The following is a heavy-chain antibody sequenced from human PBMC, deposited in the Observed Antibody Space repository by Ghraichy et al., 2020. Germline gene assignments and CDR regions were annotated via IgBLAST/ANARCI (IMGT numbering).Heavy chain of an antibody. CDR1: GYTFTSYY. D-gene: IGHD2-2*01. CDR3: ARDHTVVPAAKVVWPDFKYGMDV. Sequence: ASVKVSCKASGYTFTSYYMHWVRQAPGQGLEWMGIINPSGGSTSYAQKFQGRVTMTRDTSTSTVYMELSSLRSEDTAVYYCARDHTVVPAAKVVWPDFKYGMDVWGQGTTVTVSS. V-gene: IGHV1-46*01. CDR2: INPSGGST. J-gene: IGHJ6*02.